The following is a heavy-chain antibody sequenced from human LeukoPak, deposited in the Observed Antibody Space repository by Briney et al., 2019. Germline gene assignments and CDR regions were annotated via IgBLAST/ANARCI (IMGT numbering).Heavy chain of an antibody. J-gene: IGHJ4*02. CDR2: ISGRGGST. V-gene: IGHV3-23*01. Sequence: GGSLRLSCAASGFTFSSYAMSWVRQAPGKGLEWVSAISGRGGSTYYADSVKGRFTISRDNSKNTLYLQMNSLKTEDTAVYYCTTGYYDSSGYYYRHYWGQGTLVTVSS. CDR3: TTGYYDSSGYYYRHY. CDR1: GFTFSSYA. D-gene: IGHD3-22*01.